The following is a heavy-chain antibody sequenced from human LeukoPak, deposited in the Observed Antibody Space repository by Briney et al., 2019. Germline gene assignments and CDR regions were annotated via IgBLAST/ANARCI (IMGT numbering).Heavy chain of an antibody. CDR1: GFTFSNYS. CDR2: ISSSSSYI. D-gene: IGHD3-22*01. CDR3: ARDSSAYYYDSSGSDFDY. J-gene: IGHJ4*02. V-gene: IGHV3-21*01. Sequence: PGGSLRLSCAASGFTFSNYSMNWVRQAPGKGLEWVSSISSSSSYIYYADSVKGRFTISRDNAKNSLYLQMNSLRAEDTAVYYCARDSSAYYYDSSGSDFDYWGQGTLVTVSS.